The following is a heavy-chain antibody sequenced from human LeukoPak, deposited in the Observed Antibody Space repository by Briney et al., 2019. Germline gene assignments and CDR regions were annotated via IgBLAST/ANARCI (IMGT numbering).Heavy chain of an antibody. Sequence: SETLSLTCTVSGGSISSGSYYWSWIRQPAGKGLEWIGRIYTSGSTNYNPSLKSRVTISVDTSKNQFSLKLSSVTAADTAVYYCARERGGDSSSWFVLSWFDPWGQGTLVTVSS. CDR3: ARERGGDSSSWFVLSWFDP. CDR1: GGSISSGSYY. D-gene: IGHD6-13*01. J-gene: IGHJ5*02. V-gene: IGHV4-61*02. CDR2: IYTSGST.